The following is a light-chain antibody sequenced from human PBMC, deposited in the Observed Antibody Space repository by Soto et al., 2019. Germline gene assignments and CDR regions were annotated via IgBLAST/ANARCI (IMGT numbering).Light chain of an antibody. CDR3: QQLNSSPLT. J-gene: IGKJ5*01. Sequence: DIHMTQSPSSLSASVGYRIPITCGAGQSPSRFLTWYQQQSGKAPKLLIYKASTLESGVPSRFSGSGSGTDFTLTISSLQPEDFATYYCQQLNSSPLTFGGGTRLEIK. CDR1: QSPSRF. CDR2: KAS. V-gene: IGKV1-5*03.